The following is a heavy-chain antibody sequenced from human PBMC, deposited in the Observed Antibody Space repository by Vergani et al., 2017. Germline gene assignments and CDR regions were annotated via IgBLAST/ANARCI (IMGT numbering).Heavy chain of an antibody. D-gene: IGHD3-3*01. Sequence: EVQLVESGGGLVQPGRSLRLSCAASGFTFDDYAMHWVRQAPGKGLEWVSGINWNSDSIAYADSVKGRFTISRDNAKNSLYLQMDRLTTDDTAVYFCARSGYDFATGYYPRLISWGQGTLVTVSS. CDR2: INWNSDSI. J-gene: IGHJ1*01. CDR3: ARSGYDFATGYYPRLIS. V-gene: IGHV3-9*01. CDR1: GFTFDDYA.